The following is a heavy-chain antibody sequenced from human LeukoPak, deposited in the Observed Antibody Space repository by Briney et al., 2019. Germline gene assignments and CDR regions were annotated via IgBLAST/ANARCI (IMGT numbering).Heavy chain of an antibody. D-gene: IGHD3-22*01. CDR2: IIPIFGTA. CDR1: GGTFSSYA. CDR3: ARGQLQLWGAYYYYSSGYFDY. J-gene: IGHJ4*02. V-gene: IGHV1-69*05. Sequence: ASVKVSCKASGGTFSSYAISWVRQAPGQGLEWMGRIIPIFGTANYAQKFQGRVTITTDESTSTAYMELSSLRSEDTAVYYCARGQLQLWGAYYYYSSGYFDYWGQGTLVTVSS.